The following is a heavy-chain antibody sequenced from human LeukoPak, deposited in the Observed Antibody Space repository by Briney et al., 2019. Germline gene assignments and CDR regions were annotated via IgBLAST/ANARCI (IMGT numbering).Heavy chain of an antibody. J-gene: IGHJ4*02. V-gene: IGHV3-33*01. Sequence: GGSLRLSCAASGFTFSSYGMHWVRQAPGKGLEWVALIWYDGSNKYYADSVKGRLTISRDNSKNTLYFQMNSLRAEDTAIYYCAREGPRGNSQFDYWGQGTLVTVSS. D-gene: IGHD2/OR15-2a*01. CDR3: AREGPRGNSQFDY. CDR1: GFTFSSYG. CDR2: IWYDGSNK.